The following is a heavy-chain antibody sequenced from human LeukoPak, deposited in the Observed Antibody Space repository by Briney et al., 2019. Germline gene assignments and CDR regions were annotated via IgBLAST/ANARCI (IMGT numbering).Heavy chain of an antibody. CDR3: ARGYSSSSGVDY. CDR1: GFTFSSYE. J-gene: IGHJ4*02. CDR2: ISRSGSTI. Sequence: GGSLRLSCAASGFTFSSYEMNWVRQAPGKGLEWVSYISRSGSTIFSADSVKGRFTISRDNAKNSLYPQMNSLRAEDTAVYYCARGYSSSSGVDYWGQGTLVTVSS. D-gene: IGHD6-6*01. V-gene: IGHV3-48*03.